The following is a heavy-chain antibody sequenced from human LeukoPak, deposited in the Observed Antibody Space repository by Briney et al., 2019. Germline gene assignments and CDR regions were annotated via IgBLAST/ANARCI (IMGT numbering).Heavy chain of an antibody. D-gene: IGHD2-21*01. CDR3: TREADRLAFCGGDCYYYGMDV. Sequence: QPGGSLRLSCTASGFTFGDYAMSWVRQAPGKGLEWVGFIRSKAYGGTTEYAASVKGRFTISRDDSKSIAYLQMNSLKTEDTAVYYCTREADRLAFCGGDCYYYGMDVWGQGTTVTVSS. CDR1: GFTFGDYA. J-gene: IGHJ6*02. CDR2: IRSKAYGGTT. V-gene: IGHV3-49*04.